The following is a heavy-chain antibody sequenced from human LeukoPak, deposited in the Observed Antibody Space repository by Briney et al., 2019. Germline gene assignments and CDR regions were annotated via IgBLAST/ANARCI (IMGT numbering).Heavy chain of an antibody. J-gene: IGHJ4*02. CDR3: ARVALDTSMVTDY. CDR1: GFTFSSYA. Sequence: GRSLRLSCAASGFTFSSYAMHWVRQAPGKGLEWVAVISYDGSNKYYADSVKGRFTISRDNSKNTLYLQMNSLRAEDTAVYYCARVALDTSMVTDYWGQGTLVTVSS. V-gene: IGHV3-30-3*01. CDR2: ISYDGSNK. D-gene: IGHD5-18*01.